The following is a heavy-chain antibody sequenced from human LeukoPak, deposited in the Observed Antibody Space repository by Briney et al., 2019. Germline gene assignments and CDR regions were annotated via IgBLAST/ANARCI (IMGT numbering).Heavy chain of an antibody. D-gene: IGHD1-20*01. CDR1: GYSFTSYW. Sequence: GESLKISCKGSGYSFTSYWIGWVRQMPGKGLEWMGRIDPSDSYTNYSPSFQGHVTISADKSISTAYLQWSSLKASDTAMYYCARHTILEDQSRLAITGYYYGMDVWGKGTTVTVSS. CDR3: ARHTILEDQSRLAITGYYYGMDV. CDR2: IDPSDSYT. V-gene: IGHV5-10-1*01. J-gene: IGHJ6*04.